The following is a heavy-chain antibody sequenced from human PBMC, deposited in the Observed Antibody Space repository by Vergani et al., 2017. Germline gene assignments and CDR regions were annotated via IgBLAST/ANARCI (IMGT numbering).Heavy chain of an antibody. D-gene: IGHD2-2*01. V-gene: IGHV4-34*01. CDR1: GGSFSGYY. Sequence: QVQLQQWGAGLLKPSETLSLTCEVYGGSFSGYYWSWIRQPPGKGLKCIGEINHSGSTNYNPSLKSRVSIPVDTSKNQFSLKLSSVTAADTAVYYCAGFLNSGIVVVPADRGKMDVWGKGTTVTVSS. J-gene: IGHJ6*04. CDR2: INHSGST. CDR3: AGFLNSGIVVVPADRGKMDV.